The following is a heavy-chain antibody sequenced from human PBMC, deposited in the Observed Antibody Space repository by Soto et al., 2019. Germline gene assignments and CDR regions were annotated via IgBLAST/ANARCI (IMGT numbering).Heavy chain of an antibody. CDR2: IKSKSDGGTT. CDR3: VWGDPCI. V-gene: IGHV3-15*01. Sequence: EVQLVESGGGVVQPGGSLRLSCNTSGFTFANAWMSWIRQAPGKGLEWIGRIKSKSDGGTTDYIAPVEGRFIVSREDSKNTSYLQMSGLKPEYTGVYYCVWGDPCIWGRGTEVIVSS. CDR1: GFTFANAW. J-gene: IGHJ3*02. D-gene: IGHD3-16*01.